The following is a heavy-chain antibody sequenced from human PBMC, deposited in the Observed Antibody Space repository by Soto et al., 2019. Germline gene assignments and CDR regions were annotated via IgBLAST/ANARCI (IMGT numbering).Heavy chain of an antibody. D-gene: IGHD5-12*01. Sequence: GGSLRLSCAASGFTFSSYWMHWVRQAPGRGLVWVSRINSNGSSTNYADSVKGRFTISRDNAKNTLYLQMNSLRAEDTAVYYCAKDAPRSGYSGYWGQGTLVTVSS. J-gene: IGHJ4*02. CDR3: AKDAPRSGYSGY. CDR1: GFTFSSYW. CDR2: INSNGSST. V-gene: IGHV3-74*01.